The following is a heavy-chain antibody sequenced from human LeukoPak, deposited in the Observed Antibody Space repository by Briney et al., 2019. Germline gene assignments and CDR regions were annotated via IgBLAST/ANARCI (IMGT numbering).Heavy chain of an antibody. V-gene: IGHV1-46*03. CDR3: AREAATIFGVVIMSWFDP. D-gene: IGHD3-3*01. CDR2: INPSGGST. Sequence: ASVKVSCKASGYTFTSYYMHWVRQAPGQGLEWMGIINPSGGSTSYAQKFQGRVTMTRDTYTSTVYMELSSLRSEDTAVYYCAREAATIFGVVIMSWFDPWGQGTLVTVSS. CDR1: GYTFTSYY. J-gene: IGHJ5*02.